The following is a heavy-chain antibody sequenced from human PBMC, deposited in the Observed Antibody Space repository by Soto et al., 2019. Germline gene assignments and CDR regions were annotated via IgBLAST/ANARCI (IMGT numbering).Heavy chain of an antibody. CDR2: IKPDGSER. D-gene: IGHD1-7*01. CDR3: ARTELCDY. J-gene: IGHJ4*02. CDR1: GFTFSSYW. V-gene: IGHV3-7*01. Sequence: EVQLVESGGGLVQPGGSLRLSCAASGFTFSSYWMSWVRQAPGKGLEWVANIKPDGSERYYVDSVNCRFTISRDHAKNSLYLQINSLRDEDTAVYYCARTELCDYWGQGSLVTLSS.